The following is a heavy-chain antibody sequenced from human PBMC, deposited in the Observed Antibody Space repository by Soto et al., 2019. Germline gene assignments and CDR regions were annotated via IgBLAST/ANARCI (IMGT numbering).Heavy chain of an antibody. Sequence: SETLSLTCSVSGGSVSNKTYYWSWIRQPPGKRLEWIGYVYHTGSTTYNPSLKSRVTISVDKSKNQLSLNLTSVTAADTAVYYCARDPDPWGQGTMVTVSS. CDR1: GGSVSNKTYY. CDR3: ARDPDP. CDR2: VYHTGST. J-gene: IGHJ5*01. V-gene: IGHV4-61*01.